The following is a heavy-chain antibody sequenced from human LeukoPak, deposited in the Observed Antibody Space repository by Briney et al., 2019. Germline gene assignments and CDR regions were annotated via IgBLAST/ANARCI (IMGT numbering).Heavy chain of an antibody. CDR3: ARSGRSGELLVFDHYFDY. CDR1: GGSISSSSYY. CDR2: IYYSGST. D-gene: IGHD3-10*01. J-gene: IGHJ4*02. V-gene: IGHV4-39*07. Sequence: PSETLSLTCTVSGGSISSSSYYWGWIRQPPGKGLEWIGSIYYSGSTNYNPSLKSRVTISVDTSKNQFSLKLSSVTAADTAVYYCARSGRSGELLVFDHYFDYWGQGTLVTVSS.